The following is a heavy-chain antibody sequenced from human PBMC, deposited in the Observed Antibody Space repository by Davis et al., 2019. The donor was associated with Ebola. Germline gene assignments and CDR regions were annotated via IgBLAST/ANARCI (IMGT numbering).Heavy chain of an antibody. CDR1: GFTVSSNY. D-gene: IGHD3-10*01. Sequence: GESLKISCAASGFTVSSNYMSWVRQAPGKGLEWVSLIYGGTNVFYADSVRGRFTISRDNSKNTLYLQMNTLRAEDTAVYHCTRGVVGVIPSDHWGQGTLVTVSS. CDR3: TRGVVGVIPSDH. V-gene: IGHV3-53*01. J-gene: IGHJ4*02. CDR2: IYGGTNV.